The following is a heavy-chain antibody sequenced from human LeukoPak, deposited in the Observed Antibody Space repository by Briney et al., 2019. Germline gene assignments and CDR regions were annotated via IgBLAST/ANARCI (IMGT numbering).Heavy chain of an antibody. D-gene: IGHD7-27*01. CDR2: ITTSDGNT. CDR1: GLAFNTHA. CDR3: AKDGGLWVSAHWGDS. Sequence: GGSLRLSCATSGLAFNTHAMSWVRQAPGKGLEWVSTITTSDGNTYYADSVKGRFTVSRDNSKNTLSLQMNSLRAEDTAVYYCAKDGGLWVSAHWGDSWGRGTLVTVSS. J-gene: IGHJ4*02. V-gene: IGHV3-23*01.